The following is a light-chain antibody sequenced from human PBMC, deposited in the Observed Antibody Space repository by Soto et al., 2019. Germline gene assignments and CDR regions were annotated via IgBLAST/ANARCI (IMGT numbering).Light chain of an antibody. V-gene: IGKV3-20*01. CDR1: QSIGSNY. Sequence: EIVLTQSPVTLSLSPGESATLSCRASQSIGSNYLAWYQQKPGQAPRLLIYGASKRATGIPDRFSGSGSGAEFTLTISRLEPEDFASYYCQQHDTSLTWMFGQGTKVEIK. CDR3: QQHDTSLTWM. CDR2: GAS. J-gene: IGKJ1*01.